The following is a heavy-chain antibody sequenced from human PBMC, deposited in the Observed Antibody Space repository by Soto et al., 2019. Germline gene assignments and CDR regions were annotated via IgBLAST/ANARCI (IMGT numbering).Heavy chain of an antibody. V-gene: IGHV3-30*18. CDR2: ISYDGSNK. Sequence: QVQLVESGGGVVQPGRSLRLSCAASGFTFGSYGMHWVRQAPGKGLEWVAVISYDGSNKYYADSVKGRFTISRDNSKNTLYLQMNSLRAEDTAVYYCAKGPEWELPDYWGQGTLVTVSS. CDR3: AKGPEWELPDY. CDR1: GFTFGSYG. J-gene: IGHJ4*02. D-gene: IGHD1-26*01.